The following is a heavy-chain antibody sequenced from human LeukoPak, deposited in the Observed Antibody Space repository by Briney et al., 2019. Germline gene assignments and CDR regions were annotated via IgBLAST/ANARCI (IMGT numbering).Heavy chain of an antibody. Sequence: PSETLSLTCTVSGGSISSGGFYWSWIRQHPGKGLEWLGYIYYSGTTYYNPSLKSRVTFSVDTSMNQFSLKLNPVTAADTALYYCARGTTDGYSYGRFDYWGQGTLVTVSS. D-gene: IGHD5-18*01. CDR1: GGSISSGGFY. J-gene: IGHJ4*02. V-gene: IGHV4-31*03. CDR3: ARGTTDGYSYGRFDY. CDR2: IYYSGTT.